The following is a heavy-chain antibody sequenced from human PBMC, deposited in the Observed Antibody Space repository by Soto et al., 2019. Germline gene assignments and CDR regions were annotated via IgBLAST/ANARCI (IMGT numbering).Heavy chain of an antibody. Sequence: PGGSLRLCCAASGFTFSICAMSWARQAPGKGLEWVSSISGGGGSTSYADSVKGRFTISRDNSKNTLYLQMNSLRAEDTAVYFCAKQAGYSSDPFDYWGQGTLVTVSS. CDR3: AKQAGYSSDPFDY. CDR1: GFTFSICA. V-gene: IGHV3-23*01. CDR2: ISGGGGST. D-gene: IGHD6-19*01. J-gene: IGHJ4*02.